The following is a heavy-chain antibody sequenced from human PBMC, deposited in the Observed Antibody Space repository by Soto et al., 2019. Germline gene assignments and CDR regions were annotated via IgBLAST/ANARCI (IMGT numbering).Heavy chain of an antibody. V-gene: IGHV6-1*01. Sequence: SQTHSLTCAISGDSDCSNNAAWNWIRQSPSRGLEWLRRTYYRSKWYKDYAVSVKSRITINPDTSKNQFSLQLNSVTPEVTAVYYCARAILAGGFNAFDIWGQGTLVTVSS. CDR1: GDSDCSNNAA. D-gene: IGHD2-8*02. J-gene: IGHJ3*02. CDR3: ARAILAGGFNAFDI. CDR2: TYYRSKWYK.